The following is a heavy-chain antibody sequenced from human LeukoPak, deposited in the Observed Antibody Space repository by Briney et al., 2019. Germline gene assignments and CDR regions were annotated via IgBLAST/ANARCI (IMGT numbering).Heavy chain of an antibody. Sequence: SETLSLTCTVSGGSISGGYWSWIRQPPGRGLEWIGYVYTSESTNYNPSLKSRVTISVDTSKSQFALKLSSVTAADTAVYYCAKSYFDYSTYYSYYFNLWGQEALVTVSS. CDR3: AKSYFDYSTYYSYYFNL. CDR2: VYTSEST. V-gene: IGHV4-4*09. D-gene: IGHD4-11*01. CDR1: GGSISGGY. J-gene: IGHJ4*02.